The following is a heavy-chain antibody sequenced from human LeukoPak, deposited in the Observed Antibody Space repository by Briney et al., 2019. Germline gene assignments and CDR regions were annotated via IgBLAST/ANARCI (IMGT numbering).Heavy chain of an antibody. Sequence: SQTLSLTCTVSGGSISSSSYYWSWIRQPAGKGLEWIGRIYTSGSTNYNPSLKSRVTISVDTSKNQFSLKLSSVTAADTAVYYCARDRYGGADYWGQGTLVTVSS. J-gene: IGHJ4*02. CDR2: IYTSGST. CDR1: GGSISSSSYY. V-gene: IGHV4-61*02. D-gene: IGHD2-21*01. CDR3: ARDRYGGADY.